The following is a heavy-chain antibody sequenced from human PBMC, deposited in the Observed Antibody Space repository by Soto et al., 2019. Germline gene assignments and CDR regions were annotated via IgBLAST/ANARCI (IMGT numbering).Heavy chain of an antibody. V-gene: IGHV4-61*01. D-gene: IGHD2-15*01. CDR3: VRQYPGDCSGRLCYYAFDV. CDR1: GDSVSSGLGY. Sequence: QVQLQESGPGLLKPSETLSLTCTFSGDSVSSGLGYWGGVRQPPGKGREWFGYIYCSGSTNYDPSRENRVTRSLATSKNQFSLRLRYVTAADTAVYYCVRQYPGDCSGRLCYYAFDVWGQGTMVTLSS. J-gene: IGHJ3*01. CDR2: IYCSGST.